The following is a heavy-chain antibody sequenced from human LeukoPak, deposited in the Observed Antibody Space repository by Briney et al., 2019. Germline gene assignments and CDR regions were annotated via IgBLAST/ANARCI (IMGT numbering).Heavy chain of an antibody. CDR3: SRDLDCTVTTCYGGDDGFDL. V-gene: IGHV3-21*01. D-gene: IGHD2-2*01. J-gene: IGHJ3*01. Sequence: PGGSLRLSCAASGFNFNIYSMNWVRQALGKGLEWVSSVSSRSIYIYYADSVQGRFTISRDNAQNSLYLEMNSLRDEDTAVYYCSRDLDCTVTTCYGGDDGFDLWGQGTMVTVSS. CDR2: VSSRSIYI. CDR1: GFNFNIYS.